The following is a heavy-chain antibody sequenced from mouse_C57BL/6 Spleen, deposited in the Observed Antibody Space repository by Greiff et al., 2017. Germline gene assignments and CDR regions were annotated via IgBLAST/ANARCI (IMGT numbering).Heavy chain of an antibody. CDR1: GYTFTSYW. CDR2: IYPGSGST. D-gene: IGHD1-1*01. V-gene: IGHV1-55*01. CDR3: ARNLLQRFPLDY. J-gene: IGHJ2*01. Sequence: VQLQQPGAELVKPGASVKMSCKASGYTFTSYWITWVKQRPGQGLEWIGDIYPGSGSTNYNEKFKSKATLTVDTSSSTAYMQLSSLTSEDSAVYYCARNLLQRFPLDYWGQGTTLTVSS.